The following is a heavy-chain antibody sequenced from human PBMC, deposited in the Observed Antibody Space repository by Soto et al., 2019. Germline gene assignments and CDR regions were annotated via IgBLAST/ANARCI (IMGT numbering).Heavy chain of an antibody. CDR1: GFTFDDYT. Sequence: GGSLRLSCAASGFTFDDYTMHWVSQAPGKGLEWVSLISWDGGSTYYADSVKGRFTISRDNSKNSLYLQMNSLRTEDTALYYCAKDRDDFWSGYSHAFDYWGQGTLDTVSS. CDR2: ISWDGGST. V-gene: IGHV3-43*01. CDR3: AKDRDDFWSGYSHAFDY. J-gene: IGHJ4*02. D-gene: IGHD3-3*01.